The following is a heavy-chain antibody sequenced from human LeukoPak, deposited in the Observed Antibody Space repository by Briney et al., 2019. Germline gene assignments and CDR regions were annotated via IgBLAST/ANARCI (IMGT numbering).Heavy chain of an antibody. D-gene: IGHD6-6*01. CDR2: INPNSGGT. J-gene: IGHJ4*02. CDR1: GYTFTGYY. V-gene: IGHV1-2*02. CDR3: ARGSSAARPPGTFDY. Sequence: ASVKVSGKASGYTFTGYYMHWVRQASGQGLEWMGWINPNSGGTNYAQKFQGRVTMTRDTSISTAYMELSRLRSDDTAVYYCARGSSAARPPGTFDYWGQGTLVTVSS.